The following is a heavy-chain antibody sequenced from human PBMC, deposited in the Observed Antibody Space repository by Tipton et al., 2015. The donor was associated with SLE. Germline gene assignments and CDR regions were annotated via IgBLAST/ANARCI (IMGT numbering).Heavy chain of an antibody. J-gene: IGHJ1*01. CDR1: GGTFSSYT. CDR3: ARGRYSSGWGSAEYFQH. Sequence: QVQLVQSGAEVKKPGSSVKVSCKASGGTFSSYTISWVRQAPGQGLEWMGRIIPILGIANYAQKFQGRVTITADKSTSTAYMDLSSLTSDDTAVYYCARGRYSSGWGSAEYFQHWGQGTLVTVSS. D-gene: IGHD6-19*01. CDR2: IIPILGIA. V-gene: IGHV1-69*09.